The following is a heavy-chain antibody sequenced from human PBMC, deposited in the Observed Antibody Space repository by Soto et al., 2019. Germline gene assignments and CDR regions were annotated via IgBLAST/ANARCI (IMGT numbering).Heavy chain of an antibody. CDR1: GFTFSNYA. Sequence: PGGSLRLSCVVSGFTFSNYAMSWVRQAPGKGLEWVSVISGSGSSTHYADSLRGRFTTSRDNSEKTMYLQMSGLRAEDTAVYYCAKWAYGDYPGWADSWGQGTRVTVSS. J-gene: IGHJ4*02. V-gene: IGHV3-23*01. D-gene: IGHD4-17*01. CDR2: ISGSGSST. CDR3: AKWAYGDYPGWADS.